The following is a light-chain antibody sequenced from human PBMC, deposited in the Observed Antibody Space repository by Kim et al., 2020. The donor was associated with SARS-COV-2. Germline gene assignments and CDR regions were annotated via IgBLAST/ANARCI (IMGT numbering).Light chain of an antibody. Sequence: ALGQTVRITCQGERVRTCYATWYQQKQGQAHRVVMYGKKNRPSGIPDRLCGSSSGNTASPTVTGAQAVDEADYYCNSRDNSGDHVVFGGGTQLTVL. CDR1: RVRTCY. V-gene: IGLV3-19*01. J-gene: IGLJ2*01. CDR3: NSRDNSGDHVV. CDR2: GKK.